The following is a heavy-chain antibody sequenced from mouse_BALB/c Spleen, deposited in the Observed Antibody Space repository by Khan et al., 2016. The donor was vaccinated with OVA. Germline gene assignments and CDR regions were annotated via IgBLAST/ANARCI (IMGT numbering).Heavy chain of an antibody. V-gene: IGHV3-2*02. J-gene: IGHJ2*01. CDR3: ARVYGGDFDY. CDR2: ISYSGNT. D-gene: IGHD2-10*02. CDR1: GYSITSDYA. Sequence: VQLKQSGPGLVKPSQSLSLTCTVTGYSITSDYAWYWIRQFPGNKLEWVGFISYSGNTNYNPSLKSRISITRDTSKNQFFLQLNSVTTEDTATYYCARVYGGDFDYWGQGTTLTVSS.